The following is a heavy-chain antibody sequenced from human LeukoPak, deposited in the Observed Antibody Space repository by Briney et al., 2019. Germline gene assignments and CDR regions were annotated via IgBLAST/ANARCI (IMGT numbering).Heavy chain of an antibody. CDR2: ISAYNGNT. J-gene: IGHJ6*02. V-gene: IGHV1-18*04. Sequence: ASVKVSCKASGYTFTGYYMHWVRQAPGQGLEWMGWISAYNGNTNYAQKLQGRVTMTTDTSTSTAYMELRSLRSDDTAVYYCARDGAAAGSYYYYYYGMDVWGQGTTVTVSS. D-gene: IGHD6-13*01. CDR3: ARDGAAAGSYYYYYYGMDV. CDR1: GYTFTGYY.